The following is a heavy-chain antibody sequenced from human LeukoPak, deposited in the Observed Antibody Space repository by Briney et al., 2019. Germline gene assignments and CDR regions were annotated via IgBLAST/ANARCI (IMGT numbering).Heavy chain of an antibody. CDR2: IIPIPDIA. CDR1: GDTFSMYT. J-gene: IGHJ4*02. D-gene: IGHD4-17*01. Sequence: GASVKVSCKASGDTFSMYTFGWVRQAPGQGLEWMGRIIPIPDIANYPQKFQGRVTITADKSTTTAYMELSSLRSEDTAVYYCARLGHGDYDSPLNFWGQGTLVTVSS. CDR3: ARLGHGDYDSPLNF. V-gene: IGHV1-69*02.